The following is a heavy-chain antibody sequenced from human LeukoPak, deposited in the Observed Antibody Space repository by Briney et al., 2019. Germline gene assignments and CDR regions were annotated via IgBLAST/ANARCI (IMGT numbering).Heavy chain of an antibody. CDR2: ISSSGSTI. V-gene: IGHV3-11*04. J-gene: IGHJ5*02. D-gene: IGHD2-2*02. Sequence: PGGSLRLSCAASGFTFSDYYMSWIRQAPGKGLEWVSYISSSGSTIYYADSVKGRFTISRDNAKNSLYLQMNSLRAEDTAVYYCAREGTDTALVVVPAAIRGAAFSGWFDPWGQGTLVTASS. CDR3: AREGTDTALVVVPAAIRGAAFSGWFDP. CDR1: GFTFSDYY.